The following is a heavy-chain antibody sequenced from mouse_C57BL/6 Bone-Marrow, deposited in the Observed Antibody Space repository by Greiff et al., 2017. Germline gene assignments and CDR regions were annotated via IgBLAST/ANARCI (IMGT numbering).Heavy chain of an antibody. CDR2: IDPENGDT. J-gene: IGHJ2*01. CDR1: GFNIKDYY. V-gene: IGHV14-4*02. CDR3: NAWGTCDY. Sequence: VQLKQSGAELVRSGASVKLSCTASGFNIKDYYMHWVKQRPEQGLEWIGWIDPENGDTEYAPKFQGKATMTADTSSNTAYLQLSSLTSEDTAVYYWNAWGTCDYWGQGTTLTVSS. D-gene: IGHD3-3*01.